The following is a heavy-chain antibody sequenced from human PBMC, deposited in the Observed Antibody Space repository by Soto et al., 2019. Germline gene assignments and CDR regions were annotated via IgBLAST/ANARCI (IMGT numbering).Heavy chain of an antibody. J-gene: IGHJ4*02. V-gene: IGHV1-8*01. CDR3: ASGGRRVTTLDY. Sequence: QVQLVQSGAEVKKPGASVKVSCKASGYTFTSYDINWVRQATGQGLEWMGWMNPNSGNTGYEQRCQGRVTMTRNTSISTAYMEVPSLTSEDTAEYYCASGGRRVTTLDYGGQGTLVTGPS. CDR2: MNPNSGNT. CDR1: GYTFTSYD. D-gene: IGHD4-17*01.